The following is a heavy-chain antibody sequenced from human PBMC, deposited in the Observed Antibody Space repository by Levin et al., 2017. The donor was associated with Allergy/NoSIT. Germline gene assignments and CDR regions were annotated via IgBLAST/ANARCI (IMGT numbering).Heavy chain of an antibody. CDR2: IVVDSGDT. V-gene: IGHV1-58*01. CDR3: ASGSSRQYVLDI. J-gene: IGHJ6*02. CDR1: GFNFPRSA. D-gene: IGHD2-2*01. Sequence: GGSLRLSCKASGFNFPRSAVHWVRQARGQGLEWIGWIVVDSGDTHYAQQFQERVTITRDRSTSTAYMELSSLKSDDTAVYVCASGSSRQYVLDIWGRGTTVTVSS.